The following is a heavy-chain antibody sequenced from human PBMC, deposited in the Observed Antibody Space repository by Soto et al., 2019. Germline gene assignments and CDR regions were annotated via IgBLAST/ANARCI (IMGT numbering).Heavy chain of an antibody. CDR2: IYSRGDI. V-gene: IGHV3-66*01. J-gene: IGHJ4*02. Sequence: EVQLVESGGGLVQPGGSLRLSCAASGVTVSSNYMSWVRQAPAQGLEWVSVIYSRGDIKYADSVKGRFTVSRDNSKNTLFLQMNSLRVDNAAVYYCARNEPVTTLGYWGQGTLVTVSS. CDR3: ARNEPVTTLGY. D-gene: IGHD4-17*01. CDR1: GVTVSSNY.